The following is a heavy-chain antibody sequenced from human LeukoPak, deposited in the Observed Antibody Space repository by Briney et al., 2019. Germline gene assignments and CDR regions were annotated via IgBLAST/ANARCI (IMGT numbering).Heavy chain of an antibody. J-gene: IGHJ4*02. CDR1: GFTFSSYA. CDR3: ARSPIYDILTLDY. D-gene: IGHD3-9*01. V-gene: IGHV3-30*04. CDR2: ITYDGSNK. Sequence: GGSLRLSCAASGFTFSSYAMHWVRQAPGKGLEWVAFITYDGSNKYYAHSVKGRFTISRDNSKNTLYLQMNSLRAEDTAVYYCARSPIYDILTLDYCGQGTLVTVSS.